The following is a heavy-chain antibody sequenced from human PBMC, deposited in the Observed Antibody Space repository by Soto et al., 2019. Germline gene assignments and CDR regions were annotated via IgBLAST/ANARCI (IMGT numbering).Heavy chain of an antibody. CDR3: ARGPPVTTAGFDY. CDR1: GGSFSGYY. J-gene: IGHJ4*02. D-gene: IGHD4-17*01. V-gene: IGHV4-34*01. CDR2: INHSGST. Sequence: SETLSLTCAVYGGSFSGYYWSWIRQPPGKGLEWIGEINHSGSTNYNPSLKSRVTISVDTSKNQFSLKLSSVTAADTAVYYCARGPPVTTAGFDYWGQGTLVTVSS.